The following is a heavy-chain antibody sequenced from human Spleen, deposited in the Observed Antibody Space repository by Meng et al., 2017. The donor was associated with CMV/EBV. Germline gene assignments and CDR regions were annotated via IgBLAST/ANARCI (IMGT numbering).Heavy chain of an antibody. J-gene: IGHJ4*02. Sequence: GSLRLSCTVSGGSVSSGNYYWSWIRQPPGKGLEWLGYISSSGSTNYSPSLKSRVTISLDTSKNQFSLKVRSVTAADTAVYYCARGFYDSSGYYYDYWGQGTLVTVSS. CDR3: ARGFYDSSGYYYDY. D-gene: IGHD3-22*01. CDR1: GGSVSSGNYY. V-gene: IGHV4-61*01. CDR2: ISSSGST.